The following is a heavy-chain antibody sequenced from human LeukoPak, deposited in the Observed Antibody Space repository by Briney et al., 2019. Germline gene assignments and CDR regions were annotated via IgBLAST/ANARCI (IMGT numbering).Heavy chain of an antibody. J-gene: IGHJ3*01. CDR2: ISSGGST. D-gene: IGHD5-12*01. Sequence: PGGSLRLSCAASGFTVSSNYMSWVRQAPGKGLEWVSVISSGGSTYYADSVKGRFPMSRDNSKNKVYLQMNSLRAEDTAVYYCARDFGYSGYDYTAFDFWGQGTMVTVSS. V-gene: IGHV3-66*01. CDR3: ARDFGYSGYDYTAFDF. CDR1: GFTVSSNY.